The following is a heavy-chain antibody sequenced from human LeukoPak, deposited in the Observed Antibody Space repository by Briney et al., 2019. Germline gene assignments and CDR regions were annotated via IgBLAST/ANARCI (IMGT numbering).Heavy chain of an antibody. CDR3: VRLVGSRSCSGGTCYSDY. CDR2: IWYDGSNR. CDR1: GFTFSSYG. Sequence: GRSLRLSCAASGFTFSSYGMHWVRQAPGKGLEWVAVIWYDGSNRNYADSVKGRFTISRDNFKNTLYLQMNSLRAEDTAVYYCVRLVGSRSCSGGTCYSDYWGQGTLVTVSS. V-gene: IGHV3-33*01. D-gene: IGHD2-15*01. J-gene: IGHJ4*02.